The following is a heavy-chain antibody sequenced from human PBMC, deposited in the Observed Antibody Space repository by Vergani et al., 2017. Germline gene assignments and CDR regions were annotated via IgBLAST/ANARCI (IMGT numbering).Heavy chain of an antibody. V-gene: IGHV4-59*01. J-gene: IGHJ3*02. CDR1: GGSISSYY. D-gene: IGHD3-10*01. Sequence: QVQLQESGPGLVKPSETLSLTCTVSGGSISSYYWSWIRQHPGKGLEWIGYIYYSGSTNYNPSLMSRVTISVNTSKHQFSLKLSSVTAADTAVYYCARDMVRGVTKYDSFDIWGQGTMVTVSS. CDR2: IYYSGST. CDR3: ARDMVRGVTKYDSFDI.